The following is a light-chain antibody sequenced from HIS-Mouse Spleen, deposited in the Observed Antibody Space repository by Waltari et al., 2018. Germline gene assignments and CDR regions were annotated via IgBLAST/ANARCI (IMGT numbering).Light chain of an antibody. V-gene: IGLV3-10*01. Sequence: SYELTQPPSVSVSPGQTARITCSGDALPKKSAYWYQQKSGQAPVLVIYEDRKRPSGIPERFSGSSSGTMATLTISGAQVEDEADYYCYSTDSSGNHFGGGTKLTVL. J-gene: IGLJ2*01. CDR3: YSTDSSGNH. CDR2: EDR. CDR1: ALPKKS.